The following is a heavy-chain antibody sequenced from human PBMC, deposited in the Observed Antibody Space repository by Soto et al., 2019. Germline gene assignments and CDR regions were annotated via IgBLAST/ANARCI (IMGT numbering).Heavy chain of an antibody. D-gene: IGHD2-15*01. Sequence: QVQLVQSGAEVKKPGASVKVSCKASGYTFTSYYMHWVRQAPGQGLEWMGIINPTSSTSYAQKFQGRVTMTRDTSTSTGTMELSSLRSEDTAVYYCARVYCSGGSCYGIDYWGQGTLITVSS. CDR3: ARVYCSGGSCYGIDY. J-gene: IGHJ4*02. CDR2: INPTSST. V-gene: IGHV1-46*01. CDR1: GYTFTSYY.